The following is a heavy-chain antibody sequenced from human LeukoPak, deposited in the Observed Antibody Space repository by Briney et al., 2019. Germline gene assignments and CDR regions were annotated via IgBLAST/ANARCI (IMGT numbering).Heavy chain of an antibody. J-gene: IGHJ4*02. CDR1: GLTVSSNY. Sequence: GGSLRLSCAASGLTVSSNYMSWVRQAPGEGLEWVSVIYSDGGGGSTYYADSVKGRFTISRDNSKNTLYLQMNSLRAEDTAVYYCAKGTTTLVVTKIDYWGQGTLVTVSS. CDR3: AKGTTTLVVTKIDY. D-gene: IGHD4-23*01. V-gene: IGHV3-53*01. CDR2: IYSDGGGGST.